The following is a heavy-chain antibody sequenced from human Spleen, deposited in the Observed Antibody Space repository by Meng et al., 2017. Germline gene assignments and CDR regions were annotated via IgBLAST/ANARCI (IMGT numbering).Heavy chain of an antibody. Sequence: SVKVSCKASGGTFSSYATSWVRQAPGQGLEWMGGIIPIFGTANYAQKFQGRVTITADESTSTAYMELSSLRSEDTAVYYCARDEDISAAGKLFGDYWGQGTLVTVSS. CDR1: GGTFSSYA. J-gene: IGHJ4*02. CDR3: ARDEDISAAGKLFGDY. CDR2: IIPIFGTA. D-gene: IGHD6-13*01. V-gene: IGHV1-69*13.